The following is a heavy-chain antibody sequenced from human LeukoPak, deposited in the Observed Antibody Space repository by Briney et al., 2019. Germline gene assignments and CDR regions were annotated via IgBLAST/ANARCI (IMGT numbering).Heavy chain of an antibody. Sequence: PGGSLRLSCETSGFTFSHYGMHWVRQAPGAGLEWVAVIWSDASNTYYADSVKGRFTISRDNSRITLYLQMSSLRAEDTAVYYCAKDAERGFDYSNSLNYWGQGTLVTVSS. J-gene: IGHJ4*02. CDR3: AKDAERGFDYSNSLNY. V-gene: IGHV3-33*06. CDR2: IWSDASNT. D-gene: IGHD4-11*01. CDR1: GFTFSHYG.